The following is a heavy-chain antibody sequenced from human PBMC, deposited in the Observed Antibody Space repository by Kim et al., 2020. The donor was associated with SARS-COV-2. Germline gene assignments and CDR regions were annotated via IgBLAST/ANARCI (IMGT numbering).Heavy chain of an antibody. CDR3: ARAGGFTIFGVVIVYGMDV. CDR1: GGSISSYY. J-gene: IGHJ6*02. V-gene: IGHV4-59*13. CDR2: IYYSGST. Sequence: SETLSLTCTVSGGSISSYYWSWIRQPPGKGLEWIGYIYYSGSTNYNPSLKSRVTISVDTSKNQFSLKLSSVTAADTAVYYCARAGGFTIFGVVIVYGMDVWGQGTTVTVSS. D-gene: IGHD3-3*01.